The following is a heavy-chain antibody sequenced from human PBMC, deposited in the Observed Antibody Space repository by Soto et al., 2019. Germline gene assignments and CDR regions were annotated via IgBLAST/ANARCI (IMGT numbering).Heavy chain of an antibody. CDR2: IYYSGST. J-gene: IGHJ4*02. CDR3: ARSDGRY. CDR1: GGSIISYY. V-gene: IGHV4-59*01. Sequence: SLETLSLTSPVSGGSIISYYWSWIRQPPGKGLEWIGYIYYSGSTNYNPSLKSRVTISVDTSKNQFSLKLSSVTAADTAVYYCARSDGRYWGQGTLVTVSS.